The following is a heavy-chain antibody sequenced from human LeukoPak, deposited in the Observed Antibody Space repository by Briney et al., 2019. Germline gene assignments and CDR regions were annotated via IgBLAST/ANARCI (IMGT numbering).Heavy chain of an antibody. V-gene: IGHV3-48*02. CDR1: GFTFSSYS. CDR3: AREPPYGDLALDY. CDR2: TNSRSTSI. J-gene: IGHJ4*02. D-gene: IGHD3-10*01. Sequence: PGGSLRLSCAASGFTFSSYSMNWVRQAPGKGLEWVSYTNSRSTSIHYADSVKGRFTISRDNAKNALYLLMNSLRDEDTAVYYCAREPPYGDLALDYWGQGTLVTVSS.